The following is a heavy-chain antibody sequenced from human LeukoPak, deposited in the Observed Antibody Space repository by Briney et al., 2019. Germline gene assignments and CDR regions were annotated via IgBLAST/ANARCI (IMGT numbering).Heavy chain of an antibody. J-gene: IGHJ4*02. Sequence: GGSLRLSCAASGFTFSSYSMNWVRQAPGKGLEWVSYIGSSSSSIYYADSVKGRFTISRDNAKYSLYLQMNSLRAEDTAVYYCARGDSSYWGQGTLVTVSS. CDR2: IGSSSSSI. CDR1: GFTFSSYS. D-gene: IGHD3-3*01. V-gene: IGHV3-48*01. CDR3: ARGDSSY.